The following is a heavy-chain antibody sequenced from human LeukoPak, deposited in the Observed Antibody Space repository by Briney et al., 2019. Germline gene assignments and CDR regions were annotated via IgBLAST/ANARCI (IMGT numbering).Heavy chain of an antibody. J-gene: IGHJ4*02. Sequence: PSETLSLTCTVSGGSINNYYWSWIRQPPGKGLEWIGYIHYSGTTNYNPSLKSRLTMSVDTSKNQFSLKLSSVTAADTAVYYCARSNGAISAAEVYWGQGTLVTVSS. CDR3: ARSNGAISAAEVY. D-gene: IGHD6-13*01. CDR1: GGSINNYY. CDR2: IHYSGTT. V-gene: IGHV4-59*01.